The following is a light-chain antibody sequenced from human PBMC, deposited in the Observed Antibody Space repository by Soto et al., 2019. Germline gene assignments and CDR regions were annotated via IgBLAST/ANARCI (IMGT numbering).Light chain of an antibody. CDR3: CSYAGTYAL. CDR1: SSDVGGYNY. Sequence: QSALTQPRSVSGSPGQSVTISCTGTSSDVGGYNYVSWYQQHPGKAPKLMIYDVTKRPSGVPDRFSGSKSGNTASLIISGLQAEDEAAYYCCSYAGTYALFGGGTKLTVL. CDR2: DVT. V-gene: IGLV2-11*01. J-gene: IGLJ2*01.